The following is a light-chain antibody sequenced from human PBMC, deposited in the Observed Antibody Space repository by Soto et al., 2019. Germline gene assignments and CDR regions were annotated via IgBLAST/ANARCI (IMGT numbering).Light chain of an antibody. J-gene: IGLJ2*01. CDR2: EVS. V-gene: IGLV2-14*01. CDR1: SSDVGGYDS. Sequence: QSVLTQPASVSGSPGHSITSSCTGTSSDVGGYDSVSWYQQHPGKAPKLMIYEVSNRPSGVSSRFSGSKSGNTASLTISGLQAEDEADYYCSSYSSSSTVGVFGGVTKLTVL. CDR3: SSYSSSSTVGV.